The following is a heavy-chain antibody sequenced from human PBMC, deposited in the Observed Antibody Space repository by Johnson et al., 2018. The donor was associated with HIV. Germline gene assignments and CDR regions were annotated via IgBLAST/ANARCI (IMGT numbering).Heavy chain of an antibody. CDR2: ISYDGSNK. J-gene: IGHJ3*02. V-gene: IGHV3-30-3*01. CDR1: GFTVSSNY. D-gene: IGHD6-6*01. CDR3: ARVSSSSLGAFDI. Sequence: QVQLVESGGGLVQPGGSLRLSCAASGFTVSSNYMSWVRQAPGKGLEWVAVISYDGSNKYYADSVKGRFTISRDNSKNTLYLQMNSLRAEDTAVYYCARVSSSSLGAFDIWGQGTMVTVSS.